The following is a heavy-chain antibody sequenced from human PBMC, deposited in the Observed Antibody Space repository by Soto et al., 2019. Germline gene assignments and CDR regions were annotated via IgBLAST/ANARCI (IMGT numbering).Heavy chain of an antibody. D-gene: IGHD4-17*01. CDR2: IGSGGDGI. CDR3: ATYGQPLMDT. Sequence: EVQLLESGGGLVQPGGSLRLSCAASGFTFSNFAMKWVRQAPGKGLEWVSVIGSGGDGIHYADSVKGRFTISRDDPKNTVILQMNSLRADDTAVYYCATYGQPLMDTWGQGTLVTVSS. J-gene: IGHJ5*02. CDR1: GFTFSNFA. V-gene: IGHV3-23*01.